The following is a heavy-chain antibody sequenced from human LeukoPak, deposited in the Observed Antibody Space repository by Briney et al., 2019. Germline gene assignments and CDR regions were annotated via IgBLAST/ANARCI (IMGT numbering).Heavy chain of an antibody. CDR3: ASGRITIFGVVIKGYYYGMDV. CDR2: ISYDGSNK. D-gene: IGHD3-3*01. V-gene: IGHV3-30-3*01. J-gene: IGHJ6*02. CDR1: GFTFSSYA. Sequence: GRSLRLSCAASGFTFSSYAMHWVRQAPGKGLEWVAVISYDGSNKYYADSVKGRFTISRDNSKNTLYLQMNSLRAEDTAVYYCASGRITIFGVVIKGYYYGMDVWGQGTTVTVSS.